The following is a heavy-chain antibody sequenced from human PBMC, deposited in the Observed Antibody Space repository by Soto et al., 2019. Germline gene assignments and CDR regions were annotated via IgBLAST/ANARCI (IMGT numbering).Heavy chain of an antibody. CDR2: ISGSGGST. CDR3: ARGVGGGATDAFDI. D-gene: IGHD1-26*01. Sequence: GGSLRLSCAASGFTFSSYAMSWVRQAPGKGLEWVSAISGSGGSTYYADSVKGRFTIYRDNSKNTLYLQMNSLRAEDTAIYSCARGVGGGATDAFDIWGQGTMVTVSS. J-gene: IGHJ3*02. V-gene: IGHV3-23*01. CDR1: GFTFSSYA.